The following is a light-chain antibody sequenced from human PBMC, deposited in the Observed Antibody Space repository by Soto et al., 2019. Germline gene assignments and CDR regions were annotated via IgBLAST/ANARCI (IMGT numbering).Light chain of an antibody. CDR2: QDS. CDR1: KLGDKY. J-gene: IGLJ2*01. CDR3: QAWDSSTVV. V-gene: IGLV3-1*01. Sequence: SYELIQPPSVSVSPGQTASITCSGEKLGDKYVCWYQQKPGQSPILVIYQDSKRPSGIPERFSGSNSGNTATLTISGTRTMDEADYYCQAWDSSTVVFGGGTKVTVL.